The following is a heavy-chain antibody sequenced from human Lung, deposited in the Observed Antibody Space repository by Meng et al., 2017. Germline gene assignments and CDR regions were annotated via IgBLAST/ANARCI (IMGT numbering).Heavy chain of an antibody. D-gene: IGHD1-26*01. J-gene: IGHJ4*02. Sequence: QGQLQGSGPGLVKPSGTLSLTCAVSGGSITSSTWWSWVRQTPGKGLEWFGEIFHSGSTNYNPPLENRVTISVDKSKNQFSLKVYSVTAADTATYYCARFDISSSGRGDYWGQGILVTVSS. CDR1: GGSITSSTW. CDR3: ARFDISSSGRGDY. V-gene: IGHV4-4*02. CDR2: IFHSGST.